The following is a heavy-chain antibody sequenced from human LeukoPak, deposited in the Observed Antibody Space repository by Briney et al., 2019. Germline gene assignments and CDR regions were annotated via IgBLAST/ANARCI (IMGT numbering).Heavy chain of an antibody. CDR3: ARVTLNTAYYIDY. V-gene: IGHV3-7*04. CDR1: GFTFGNYW. J-gene: IGHJ4*02. D-gene: IGHD3-16*01. Sequence: GGSLRLSCAASGFTFGNYWMTWVRQAPGKGLEWVTNIKQDESAKYYVDSVKGRFTISRDNAKNSLYLQMNSLRAEDTAVYYCARVTLNTAYYIDYWGQGTLVTVSS. CDR2: IKQDESAK.